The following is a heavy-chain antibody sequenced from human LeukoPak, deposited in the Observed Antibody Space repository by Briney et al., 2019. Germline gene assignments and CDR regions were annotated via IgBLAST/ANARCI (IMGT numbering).Heavy chain of an antibody. CDR3: AREYCSGGSCYSDY. J-gene: IGHJ4*02. CDR1: GFTVSSNY. Sequence: GGSLRLSCTASGFTVSSNYMTWVRQAPGKGLEWVSSISSSSSYIYYADSVKGRFTISRDNAKNSLYLQMNSLRAEDTAVYYCAREYCSGGSCYSDYWGQGTLVTVSS. CDR2: ISSSSSYI. D-gene: IGHD2-15*01. V-gene: IGHV3-21*01.